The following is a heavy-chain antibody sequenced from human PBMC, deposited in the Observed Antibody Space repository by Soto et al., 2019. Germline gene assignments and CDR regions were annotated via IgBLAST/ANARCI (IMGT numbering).Heavy chain of an antibody. CDR3: ARDNDVLTGYPDY. CDR2: ISGYSDDT. V-gene: IGHV1-18*04. CDR1: GYTFTSYG. D-gene: IGHD3-9*01. J-gene: IGHJ4*02. Sequence: ASVKVSCKASGYTFTSYGISWVRQAPGQGLEWMGWISGYSDDTKYGQRVQGRVTMTTDTSTSTAYMELRSLRSDDTAVYYCARDNDVLTGYPDYWGQGTLVTVYS.